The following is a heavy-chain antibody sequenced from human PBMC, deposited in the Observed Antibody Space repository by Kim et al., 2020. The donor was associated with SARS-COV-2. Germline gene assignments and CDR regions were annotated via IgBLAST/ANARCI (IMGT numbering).Heavy chain of an antibody. J-gene: IGHJ5*02. CDR3: SIDLGHWRFDP. Sequence: GGSLRLSCAASGFSFSNHVMTWVRQAPGKGLEWVSSIKSRDDSTYYVDSVKGRFTIFRETSKNTLYLQMHSLRGEDTAIYYCSIDLGHWRFDPWGQGTLVSVSS. D-gene: IGHD3-16*01. CDR2: IKSRDDST. CDR1: GFSFSNHV. V-gene: IGHV3-23*01.